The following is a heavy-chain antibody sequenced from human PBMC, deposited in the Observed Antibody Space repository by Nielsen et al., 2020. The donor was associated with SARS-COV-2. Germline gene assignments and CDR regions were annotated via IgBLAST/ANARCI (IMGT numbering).Heavy chain of an antibody. CDR2: ISSSGSTI. Sequence: GGSLRLSCAASGFTFSSYEMNWVRQAPGKGLEWVSYISSSGSTIYYADSVKGRFTISRDNSKNTLYLQMNSLRAEATAVYYCARGWGDTANPPFDYWGQGTLVTVSS. V-gene: IGHV3-48*03. D-gene: IGHD5-18*01. J-gene: IGHJ4*02. CDR3: ARGWGDTANPPFDY. CDR1: GFTFSSYE.